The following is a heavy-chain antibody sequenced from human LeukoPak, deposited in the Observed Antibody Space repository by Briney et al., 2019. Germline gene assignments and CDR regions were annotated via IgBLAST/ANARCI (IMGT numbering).Heavy chain of an antibody. CDR2: ISTSSSYI. V-gene: IGHV3-21*04. CDR1: GFTLSPYN. CDR3: ARIVSDYYDSSGYYQDY. Sequence: GGSLRLSCAASGFTLSPYNMNWVRQAPGKGLEWVSSISTSSSYIYYADSVKGRFTISRDNAKNSLYLQMNSLRAEDTAVYYCARIVSDYYDSSGYYQDYWGQGTLVTVSS. J-gene: IGHJ4*02. D-gene: IGHD3-22*01.